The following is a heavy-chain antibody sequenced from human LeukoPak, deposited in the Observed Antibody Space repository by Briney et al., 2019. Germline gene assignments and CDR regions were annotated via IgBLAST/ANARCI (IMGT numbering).Heavy chain of an antibody. CDR2: INPNSGGT. D-gene: IGHD5-12*01. V-gene: IGHV1-2*02. CDR1: AYTFTGYY. J-gene: IGHJ4*02. Sequence: ASVKVSCKASAYTFTGYYMHWVRQAPGQGLEWMGWINPNSGGTNYAQKFQGRVTMTRDTSIGTAYMELYSLRSDDTAVYYCARVEGDSGHELIDYWGQGTLVTVSS. CDR3: ARVEGDSGHELIDY.